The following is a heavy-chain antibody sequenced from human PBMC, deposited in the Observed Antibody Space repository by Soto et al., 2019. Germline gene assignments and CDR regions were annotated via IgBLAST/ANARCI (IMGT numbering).Heavy chain of an antibody. CDR1: GGSISSGGYY. CDR2: IYYSGST. J-gene: IGHJ4*02. V-gene: IGHV4-31*03. D-gene: IGHD1-26*01. CDR3: ARVKTSNTHYYPTLVDY. Sequence: SETLSLTCTVSGGSISSGGYYWSWIRQHPGKGLEWIGYIYYSGSTYYNPSLKSRVTISVDTSKNQFSLKLSSVTAADTAVYSCARVKTSNTHYYPTLVDYWGQGTLVTVSS.